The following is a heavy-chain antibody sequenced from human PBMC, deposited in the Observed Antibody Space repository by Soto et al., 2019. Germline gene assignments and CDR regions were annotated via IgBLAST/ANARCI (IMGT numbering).Heavy chain of an antibody. J-gene: IGHJ1*01. Sequence: EVQLVESGGGLVQPGGSLSLSFAPSGFPFGSYGMHWVRQAPGKGLVWVSSISSDASSTSYADPVKGRFTISRDNAKNTVFLQMNSVRAEDTAVYYCARLPNKSPQNWGQGTLVIVSP. CDR3: ARLPNKSPQN. CDR1: GFPFGSYG. V-gene: IGHV3-74*01. CDR2: ISSDASST.